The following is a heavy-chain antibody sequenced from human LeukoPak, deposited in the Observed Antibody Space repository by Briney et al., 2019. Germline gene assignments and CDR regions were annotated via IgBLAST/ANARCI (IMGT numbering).Heavy chain of an antibody. CDR2: IYYSGST. V-gene: IGHV4-59*01. CDR3: ARDLGEVGYCSSTSCYGG. CDR1: GGSISSYY. Sequence: SETLSLTCTVSGGSISSYYWSWIRQPPGKGLEWIGYIYYSGSTNYNPSLKSRVTISVDTSKNQFSLKLSSVTAADTAVYYCARDLGEVGYCSSTSCYGGWGQGTLVTVSS. J-gene: IGHJ4*02. D-gene: IGHD2-2*01.